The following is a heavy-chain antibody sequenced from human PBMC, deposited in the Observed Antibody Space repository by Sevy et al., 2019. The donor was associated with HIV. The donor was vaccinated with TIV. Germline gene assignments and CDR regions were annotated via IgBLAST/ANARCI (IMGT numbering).Heavy chain of an antibody. Sequence: GGSLRLSCAASGFTFSNAWMSWVRQAPGKWLEWVGRIKSKTDGGTTDYVAPVKGRFTISRDDSKNTLFLQMNSLKTEDTAVYYCSTDPIIVLLVTDGMDVWGQGTTVTVSS. V-gene: IGHV3-15*01. CDR2: IKSKTDGGTT. CDR1: GFTFSNAW. J-gene: IGHJ6*02. D-gene: IGHD2-8*02. CDR3: STDPIIVLLVTDGMDV.